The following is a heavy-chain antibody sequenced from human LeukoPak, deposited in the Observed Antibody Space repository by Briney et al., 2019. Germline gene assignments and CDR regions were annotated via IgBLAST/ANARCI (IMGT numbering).Heavy chain of an antibody. CDR1: GFTFSSYG. CDR2: IWYGGSNK. V-gene: IGHV3-33*06. J-gene: IGHJ6*03. CDR3: AKDPYTAMVTDYYYMDV. D-gene: IGHD5-18*01. Sequence: PGRSLRLSCAASGFTFSSYGMHWVRQAPGKGLEWVAVIWYGGSNKYYADSVKGRFTISRDNSKNTLYLQMNSLRAEDTAVYYCAKDPYTAMVTDYYYMDVWGKGTTVTVSS.